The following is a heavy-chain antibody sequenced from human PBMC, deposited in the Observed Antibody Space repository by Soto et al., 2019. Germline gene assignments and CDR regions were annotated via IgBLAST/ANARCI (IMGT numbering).Heavy chain of an antibody. CDR2: ISYDGSNK. CDR1: GFTFSSYA. V-gene: IGHV3-30-3*01. CDR3: ARDARPWAAAGHGAFDI. D-gene: IGHD6-13*01. J-gene: IGHJ3*02. Sequence: QVQLVESGGSVVQPGRSLRLSCAASGFTFSSYAMHWVRQAPGKGLEWVAVISYDGSNKYYADSVKGRFTISRDNSKNTLYLQMNSLRAEDTAVYYCARDARPWAAAGHGAFDIWGQGTMVTVSS.